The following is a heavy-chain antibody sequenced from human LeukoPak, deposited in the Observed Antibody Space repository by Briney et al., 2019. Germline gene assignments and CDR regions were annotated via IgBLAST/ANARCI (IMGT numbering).Heavy chain of an antibody. J-gene: IGHJ5*02. CDR1: GYTFSTYG. D-gene: IGHD2-21*02. V-gene: IGHV1-18*01. CDR3: ARKRCTGDCYLFDP. CDR2: INTNNGNT. Sequence: ASVEVSCKASGYTFSTYGLMWVRQAPGQGLEWMGWINTNNGNTNYAQKFQGRVTMTTDTSTSTGYMELRSLRSDDTAVYYCARKRCTGDCYLFDPWGQGTLVTVSS.